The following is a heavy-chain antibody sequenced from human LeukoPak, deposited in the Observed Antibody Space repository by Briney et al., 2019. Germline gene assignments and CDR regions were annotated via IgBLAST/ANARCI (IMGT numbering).Heavy chain of an antibody. CDR2: IYNSGST. CDR3: ARLRFLEWLPHPFDY. V-gene: IGHV4-4*07. Sequence: PSETLSLTCTVSGGSISSYYWSWIRQPAGKGLEWIGHIYNSGSTNYNPSLKSRVTMSVDTSKNQFSLKLSSVTAADTAVYYCARLRFLEWLPHPFDYWGQGTLVTVSS. D-gene: IGHD3-3*01. CDR1: GGSISSYY. J-gene: IGHJ4*02.